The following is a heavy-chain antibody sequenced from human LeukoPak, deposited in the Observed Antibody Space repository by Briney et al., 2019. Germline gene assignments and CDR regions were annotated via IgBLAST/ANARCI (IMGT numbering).Heavy chain of an antibody. V-gene: IGHV3-23*01. Sequence: GGSLRLSCAASGFTFSSYAMSWVRQAPGKGLEWVSAISGSGGSTYYADSVKGRFTISRDNSKNTLYLKMNSLRAEDTAVYYCAKDLSPRPSDWYYYDSSGYYGVNFQHWGQGTLVTVSS. J-gene: IGHJ1*01. CDR3: AKDLSPRPSDWYYYDSSGYYGVNFQH. CDR2: ISGSGGST. CDR1: GFTFSSYA. D-gene: IGHD3-22*01.